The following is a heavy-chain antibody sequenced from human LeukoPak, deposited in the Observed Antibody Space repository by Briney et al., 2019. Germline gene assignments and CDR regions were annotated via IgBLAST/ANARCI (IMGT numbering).Heavy chain of an antibody. CDR1: GGSISSYY. CDR3: ARVRSSSNYYYYYMDV. Sequence: SETLSLTCTVSGGSISSYYWSWIRQPPGKGLEWIGYIYYSGSTNYNPSLKSRVTISVDTSKNQFSLKPSSVTAADTAVYYCARVRSSSNYYYYYMDVWGKGTTVTVSS. J-gene: IGHJ6*03. CDR2: IYYSGST. D-gene: IGHD6-6*01. V-gene: IGHV4-59*01.